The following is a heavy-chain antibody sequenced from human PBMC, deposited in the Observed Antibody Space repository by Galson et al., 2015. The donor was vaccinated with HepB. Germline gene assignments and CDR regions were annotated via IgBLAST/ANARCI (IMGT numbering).Heavy chain of an antibody. CDR1: GFTFSSYG. V-gene: IGHV3-30*03. D-gene: IGHD1-7*01. CDR2: ISYDGSNK. J-gene: IGHJ4*02. Sequence: SLRLSCAASGFTFSSYGMHWVRQAPGKGLEWVAVISYDGSNKYYADSVKGRFTISRDNSKNTLYLQMNSLRAEDTAVYYCARWGGGDNWNYVSPDYWGQGTQVTVSS. CDR3: ARWGGGDNWNYVSPDY.